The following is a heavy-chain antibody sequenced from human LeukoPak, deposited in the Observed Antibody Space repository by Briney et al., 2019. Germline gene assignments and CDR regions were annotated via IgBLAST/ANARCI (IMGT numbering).Heavy chain of an antibody. J-gene: IGHJ6*03. CDR1: GFTVSSNY. D-gene: IGHD6-6*01. CDR2: SYSGGST. V-gene: IGHV3-53*01. Sequence: GGSLRLSCAASGFTVSSNYMSWVRQARGKGLEGVSVSYSGGSTYYADSVQGRFTISRDNSKNTLYLQMNSLRAEYTAVYYCARDLRSSSSRGYYYYYMDVWGKGTTVTVSS. CDR3: ARDLRSSSSRGYYYYYMDV.